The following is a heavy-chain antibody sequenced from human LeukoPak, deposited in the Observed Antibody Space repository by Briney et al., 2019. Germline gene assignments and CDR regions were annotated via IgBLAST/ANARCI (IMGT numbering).Heavy chain of an antibody. Sequence: PGGSLRLSCAASGFTFSSYAMSWVRQAPGKGLEWFSAISGSGGSTYYADSVKGRFTISRDNSKNTLYLQMNSLRAEDTAVYYCAKAGGLLMVRGVIPYWYFDLWGRGTLVTVSS. V-gene: IGHV3-23*01. CDR3: AKAGGLLMVRGVIPYWYFDL. J-gene: IGHJ2*01. CDR2: ISGSGGST. D-gene: IGHD3-10*01. CDR1: GFTFSSYA.